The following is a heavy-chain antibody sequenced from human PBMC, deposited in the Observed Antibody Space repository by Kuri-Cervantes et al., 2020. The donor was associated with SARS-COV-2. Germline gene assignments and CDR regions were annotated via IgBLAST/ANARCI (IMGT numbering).Heavy chain of an antibody. D-gene: IGHD6-19*01. CDR2: INHSGST. Sequence: ESLKISCTVSGGSISSYYWSWIRQPPGKGLEWIGEINHSGSTNYNPSLKSRVTISVDTSKNQFSLKLSSVTAADTAVYYCARSVAGPFDYWGQGTLVTVSS. CDR3: ARSVAGPFDY. CDR1: GGSISSYY. V-gene: IGHV4-34*01. J-gene: IGHJ4*02.